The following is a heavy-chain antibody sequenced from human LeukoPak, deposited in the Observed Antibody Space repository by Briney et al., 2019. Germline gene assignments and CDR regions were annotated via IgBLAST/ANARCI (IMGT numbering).Heavy chain of an antibody. Sequence: SETLSLTCTVSGDSISSTNYYWGWIRQPPGKGLEWIGSVSYTGSTYYNPSLRSRVTISVDMSKNQFSLKLTSVTAADTAVYYCARRPPTTGYSYGPPWGQGTLVTVSS. D-gene: IGHD5-18*01. CDR1: GDSISSTNYY. V-gene: IGHV4-39*01. J-gene: IGHJ5*02. CDR2: VSYTGST. CDR3: ARRPPTTGYSYGPP.